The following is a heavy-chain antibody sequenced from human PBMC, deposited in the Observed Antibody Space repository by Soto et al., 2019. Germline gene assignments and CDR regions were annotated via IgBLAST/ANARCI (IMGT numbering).Heavy chain of an antibody. V-gene: IGHV3-23*01. CDR3: AKDSVRYYYDSSGYWPPDHTDY. J-gene: IGHJ4*02. D-gene: IGHD3-22*01. CDR2: ISGSGGST. CDR1: GFTFSSYA. Sequence: GGSLRLSCAASGFTFSSYAMSWVRQAPGKGLEWVSAISGSGGSTYYADSVKGRFTISRDNSKNTLYLQMNSLRAEDTAVYYCAKDSVRYYYDSSGYWPPDHTDYWGQGTLVTVSS.